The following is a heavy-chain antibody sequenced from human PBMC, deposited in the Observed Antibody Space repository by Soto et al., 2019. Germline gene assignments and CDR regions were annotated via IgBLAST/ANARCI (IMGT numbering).Heavy chain of an antibody. Sequence: QGQLVESGGGVVQPGRSLRLSCAASGFTFSSYPMHWVRQAPGKGLEWVAVISYDGSNKYYADSVKGRFTISRDNSKNTLYLQMNSLRAEGTAVYYCARDGANYYGSGENYYYGMDVWGQGTTVTVPS. J-gene: IGHJ6*02. CDR3: ARDGANYYGSGENYYYGMDV. CDR2: ISYDGSNK. D-gene: IGHD3-10*01. CDR1: GFTFSSYP. V-gene: IGHV3-30-3*01.